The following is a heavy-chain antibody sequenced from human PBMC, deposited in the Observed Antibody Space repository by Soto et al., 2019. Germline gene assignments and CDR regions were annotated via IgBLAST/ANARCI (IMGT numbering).Heavy chain of an antibody. CDR3: ARGGNKEFDF. D-gene: IGHD1-26*01. CDR1: GFTISRNY. J-gene: IGHJ4*02. Sequence: EVQLVESGGGLVQPGGSLRLSCAGSGFTISRNYMSWVRQAPGKGLEWVSNIYTGGNTYYADSVKGRFTISRDNSKNTLYLQMNSLRAEDTAVYYCARGGNKEFDFWGQGTLVTVSS. V-gene: IGHV3-66*01. CDR2: IYTGGNT.